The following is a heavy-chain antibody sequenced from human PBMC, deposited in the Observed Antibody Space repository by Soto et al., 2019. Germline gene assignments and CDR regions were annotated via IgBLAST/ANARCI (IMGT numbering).Heavy chain of an antibody. CDR3: VRDRCFSSFDY. Sequence: GGSLRLSCAASGLTFSTYAMHWVRQAPGKGLEWVAVISYDGSNEYYVDSVKGRFTISRDNARNSMYLQLNSLRVEDTAVYYCVRDRCFSSFDYWGQGTPVTVSS. CDR2: ISYDGSNE. CDR1: GLTFSTYA. V-gene: IGHV3-30-3*01. J-gene: IGHJ4*02. D-gene: IGHD3-16*01.